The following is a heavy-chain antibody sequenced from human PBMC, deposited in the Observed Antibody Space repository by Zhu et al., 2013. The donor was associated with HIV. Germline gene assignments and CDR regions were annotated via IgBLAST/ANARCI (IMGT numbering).Heavy chain of an antibody. V-gene: IGHV1-46*01. CDR3: ARRGVIVVVINHQLDY. Sequence: QVQLVQSGAEVKKPGASVKVSCKASGYTFTSYYMHWVRQAPGQGLEWMGIINPSGGSTSYAQKFQGRVTMTRDTSTSTVYMELSSLRSEDTAVYYCARRGVIVVVINHQLDYWAREPWSPSPQ. D-gene: IGHD3-22*01. J-gene: IGHJ4*02. CDR1: GYTFTSYY. CDR2: INPSGGST.